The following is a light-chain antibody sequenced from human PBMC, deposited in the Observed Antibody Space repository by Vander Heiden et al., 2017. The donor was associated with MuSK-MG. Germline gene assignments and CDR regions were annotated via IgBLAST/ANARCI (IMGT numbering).Light chain of an antibody. V-gene: IGKV1-39*01. CDR1: QKISNC. CDR3: QQCYSNPRT. Sequence: DIQMTQSPSSLSASVGDRVTITCRASQKISNCLTWFQQKPGKAPKLVIFAASSSQSGVPSRFSGGGSGTDFTLTISSLQPEDFATYSCQQCYSNPRTFGQGTKVEIK. J-gene: IGKJ1*01. CDR2: AAS.